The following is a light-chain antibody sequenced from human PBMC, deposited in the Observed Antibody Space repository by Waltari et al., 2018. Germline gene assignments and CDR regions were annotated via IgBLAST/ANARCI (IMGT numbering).Light chain of an antibody. V-gene: IGKV3-20*01. Sequence: IVLMQSPGTLSLSPGERATLSCRASQSVTRTYLAWYQQKVGQAPRLLIYDTSTRATGIPDRFSGSGSRTDFTLTITGLELEDFAVYYCQQYGSSPLTFGGGTKVEIK. J-gene: IGKJ4*01. CDR1: QSVTRTY. CDR2: DTS. CDR3: QQYGSSPLT.